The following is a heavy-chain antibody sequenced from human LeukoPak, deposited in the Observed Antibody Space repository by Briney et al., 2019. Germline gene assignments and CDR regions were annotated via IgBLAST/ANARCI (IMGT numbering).Heavy chain of an antibody. D-gene: IGHD3-16*01. Sequence: KPGGSLRLSCVAYGFTFSTFDMSWDRQPPGKGLEWIGYIYHSGSTYYKPSLKSRVTISVDRSKNQFSLKLSSVTAADTAVYYCARVVGGRVTWFDPWGQGTMVTVSS. J-gene: IGHJ5*02. CDR3: ARVVGGRVTWFDP. CDR1: GFTFSTFDM. CDR2: IYHSGST. V-gene: IGHV4-4*02.